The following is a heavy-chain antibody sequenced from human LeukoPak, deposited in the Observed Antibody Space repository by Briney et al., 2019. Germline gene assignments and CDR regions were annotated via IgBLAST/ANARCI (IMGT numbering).Heavy chain of an antibody. CDR2: ISSGSTYI. J-gene: IGHJ6*02. CDR1: GFTFKNYG. V-gene: IGHV3-21*06. CDR3: ARSKGGAQREYGMDV. Sequence: GGSLRLSCAASGFTFKNYGMNWVRQAPGKGLEWVSSISSGSTYIDNADSPKGRFTISRDNAKNSLYLEMNSPRAEDTAVYYCARSKGGAQREYGMDVWGQGTTVTVSS. D-gene: IGHD6-25*01.